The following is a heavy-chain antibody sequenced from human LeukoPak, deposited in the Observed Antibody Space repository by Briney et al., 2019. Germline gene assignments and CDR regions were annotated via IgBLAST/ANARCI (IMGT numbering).Heavy chain of an antibody. D-gene: IGHD2-2*01. V-gene: IGHV1-58*01. CDR2: IVVGSGNT. J-gene: IGHJ6*03. Sequence: SVKVSCTASGFTFTSSAVQWVRQARGQRLEWIGWIVVGSGNTNYAQKFQERVTITRDMSTSTAYMELSRLRSEDTAVYYCAAPSLEPAAILDYYYMDVWGKGTTVTVSS. CDR3: AAPSLEPAAILDYYYMDV. CDR1: GFTFTSSA.